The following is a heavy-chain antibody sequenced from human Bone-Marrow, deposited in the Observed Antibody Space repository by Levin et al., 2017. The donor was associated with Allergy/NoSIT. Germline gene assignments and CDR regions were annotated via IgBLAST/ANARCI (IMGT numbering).Heavy chain of an antibody. D-gene: IGHD1-1*01. CDR2: TSNSGT. CDR1: GVTFSNFA. Sequence: GESLKISCAASGVTFSNFAITWVRQAPGKGLEWVSVTSNSGTYYADSVKGRFTISRDRSKNTVYLHMNSLRAEDTAVYYCATLEVGGAFDIWGQGTMVTVSS. CDR3: ATLEVGGAFDI. J-gene: IGHJ3*02. V-gene: IGHV3-23*01.